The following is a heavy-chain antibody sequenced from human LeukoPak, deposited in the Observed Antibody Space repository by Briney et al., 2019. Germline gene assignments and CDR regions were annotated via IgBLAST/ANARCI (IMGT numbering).Heavy chain of an antibody. CDR3: GRPNPDSSGYYGSFDP. D-gene: IGHD3-22*01. CDR2: IYHSETT. V-gene: IGHV4-39*01. CDR1: GGSISSSSDY. J-gene: IGHJ5*02. Sequence: SETLSLTCSVSGGSISSSSDYWGWVRQPPGMGLEWIGSIYHSETTYYNPSLKSRVIISVDTSKNQFSLKLNSVTAADTAVYYCGRPNPDSSGYYGSFDPWGQGILVTVSS.